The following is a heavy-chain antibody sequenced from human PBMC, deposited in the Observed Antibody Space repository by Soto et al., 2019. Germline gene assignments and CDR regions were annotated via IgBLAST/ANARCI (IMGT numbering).Heavy chain of an antibody. Sequence: SETLSLTCSVSDDSINSDKYYWGWIRQPPGKGLEWIGSIYYRGNAYYNPSLQTRVTISLDKSKSQFSLKLNSVTAAVLAVYFCARLEGLATVSYYFDFWGPGALVTVSS. CDR3: ARLEGLATVSYYFDF. CDR1: DDSINSDKYY. CDR2: IYYRGNA. J-gene: IGHJ4*02. V-gene: IGHV4-39*01. D-gene: IGHD3-9*01.